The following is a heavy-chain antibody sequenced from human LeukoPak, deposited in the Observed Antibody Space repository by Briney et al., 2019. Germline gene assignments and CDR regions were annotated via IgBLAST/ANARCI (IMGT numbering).Heavy chain of an antibody. D-gene: IGHD6-19*01. V-gene: IGHV3-21*01. J-gene: IGHJ3*02. CDR1: GFTFSSDS. CDR2: ISRSSGYI. Sequence: GGSLRLSCAVSGFTFSSDSMNWVRQAPGKGLEWVSSISRSSGYIYYADSVKGRFTISRDNSKNTLYLQMNSLRAEDTAVYYCARSIAVAGSDAFDIWGQGTMVTVSS. CDR3: ARSIAVAGSDAFDI.